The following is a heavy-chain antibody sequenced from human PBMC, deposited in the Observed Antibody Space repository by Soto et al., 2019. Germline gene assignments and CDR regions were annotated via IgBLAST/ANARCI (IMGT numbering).Heavy chain of an antibody. V-gene: IGHV1-18*04. CDR1: VCSFAGSG. CDR3: AREEVGAYGDYQDVMAV. J-gene: IGHJ6*02. Sequence: GAAVKPCCEARVCSFAGSGISWGRQAPGQGLEWMGWISAYNGNTNYAQKLQGRVTMTTDTSTSTAYMELRSLRSDDTAVYYCAREEVGAYGDYQDVMAVPAQGTTVLVSS. D-gene: IGHD1-26*01. CDR2: ISAYNGNT.